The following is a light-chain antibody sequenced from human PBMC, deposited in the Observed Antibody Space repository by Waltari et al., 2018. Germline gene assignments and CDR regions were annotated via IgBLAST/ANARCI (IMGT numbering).Light chain of an antibody. V-gene: IGLV2-14*01. Sequence: QSALTPPASVSGSPGQSIPISCTGTSSDVGGYNYVSWYQQYPGNAPKLIIYEVTNRPAGVSSRFSGSRSGNTASLTSSGLQAEDESDYFCSSYTTTSTPVVFGGGTKLTVL. CDR3: SSYTTTSTPVV. J-gene: IGLJ2*01. CDR2: EVT. CDR1: SSDVGGYNY.